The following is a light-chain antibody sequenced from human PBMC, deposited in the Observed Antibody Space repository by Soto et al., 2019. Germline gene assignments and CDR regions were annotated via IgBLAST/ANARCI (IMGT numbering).Light chain of an antibody. J-gene: IGKJ3*01. CDR1: QSVSSSY. CDR3: QQYGSSPLFT. V-gene: IGKV3-20*01. Sequence: EIVLTQSPGTLSLSPGERATLSCRASQSVSSSYLAWYQQKPGQAPRLLIYGASSRATGIPDRFSGSGSGTDFTLAISTLEPEDFAVYDCQQYGSSPLFTFGPGTKVDIK. CDR2: GAS.